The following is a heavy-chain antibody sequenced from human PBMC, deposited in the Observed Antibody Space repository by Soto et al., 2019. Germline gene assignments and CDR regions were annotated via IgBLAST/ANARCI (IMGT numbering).Heavy chain of an antibody. J-gene: IGHJ4*02. CDR1: GDTFSSHT. CDR3: ARLSLEFSGYDNFYY. V-gene: IGHV1-69*02. CDR2: IIPMLGIP. Sequence: QVQLVQSGAEVTKPGSSVKVSCKASGDTFSSHTISWVRQAPGQGLEWMGRIIPMLGIPNYAQTFQGRITISADKTTNTAYMELSSLTSDDTAVYYCARLSLEFSGYDNFYYWGQGTLVNVSS. D-gene: IGHD5-12*01.